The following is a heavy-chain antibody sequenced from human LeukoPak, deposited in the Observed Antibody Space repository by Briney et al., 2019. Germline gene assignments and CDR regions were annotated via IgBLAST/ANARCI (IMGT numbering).Heavy chain of an antibody. J-gene: IGHJ6*03. CDR3: ARAHYYGSGSYYRMNYYYYMDV. CDR1: GGSFSGYY. D-gene: IGHD3-10*01. CDR2: INNSGST. V-gene: IGHV4-34*01. Sequence: PSETLSLTCAVYGGSFSGYYWSWIRQPPGKGPEWIGEINNSGSTNYNPSLKSRVTISVDTSKNQFSLKLSSVTAADTAVYYCARAHYYGSGSYYRMNYYYYMDVWGKGTTVTVSS.